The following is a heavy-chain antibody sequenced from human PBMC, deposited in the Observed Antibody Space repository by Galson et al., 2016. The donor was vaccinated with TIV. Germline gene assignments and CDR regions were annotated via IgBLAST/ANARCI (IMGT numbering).Heavy chain of an antibody. Sequence: SVKVSCKASGNTFISYAVTWVRQAPGQGLEWMGGIVPLLERSNYAQNFQGRVTITADKSTSTTYMELSSLRSEDTAVYYCARDRDDYGDYYGSQSMGGMDVWGQGTTVTVSS. CDR1: GNTFISYA. D-gene: IGHD4-17*01. V-gene: IGHV1-69*10. J-gene: IGHJ6*02. CDR2: IVPLLERS. CDR3: ARDRDDYGDYYGSQSMGGMDV.